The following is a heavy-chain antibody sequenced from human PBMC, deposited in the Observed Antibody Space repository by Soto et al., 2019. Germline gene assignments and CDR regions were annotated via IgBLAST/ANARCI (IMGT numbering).Heavy chain of an antibody. D-gene: IGHD1-1*01. CDR1: GGTFSSYA. CDR3: ANWNAPYYYYGMEV. V-gene: IGHV1-69*13. CDR2: IIPIFGTA. Sequence: GASVKVSCKGSGGTFSSYAISWVRQAPGQGLEWMGGIIPIFGTANYAQKFQGRVTITADESTSTAYMELSSLRSEDTAVYYCANWNAPYYYYGMEVWGQGTTVTVSS. J-gene: IGHJ6*02.